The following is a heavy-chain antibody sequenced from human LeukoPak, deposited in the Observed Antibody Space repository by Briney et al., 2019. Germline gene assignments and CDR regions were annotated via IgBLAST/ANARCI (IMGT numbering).Heavy chain of an antibody. D-gene: IGHD1-26*01. CDR2: IYYSGST. CDR3: ARVGLLHYPMDY. J-gene: IGHJ4*02. CDR1: GGSISSSSYY. Sequence: SETLSLTCTVSGGSISSSSYYWGWIRQPPGKGLEWIGSIYYSGSTYYNPSLKSRVTISVDTSKNQFSLKLSSVTAADTAVYYCARVGLLHYPMDYWGRGTLLTVSS. V-gene: IGHV4-39*01.